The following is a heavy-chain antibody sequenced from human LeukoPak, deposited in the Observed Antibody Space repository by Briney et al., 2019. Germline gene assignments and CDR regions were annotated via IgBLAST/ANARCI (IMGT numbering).Heavy chain of an antibody. D-gene: IGHD2-15*01. CDR2: IWYDGSNK. V-gene: IGHV3-33*01. Sequence: GRSLRLSCAASGFTFSNYGMHWVRQAPGKGLEWVAVIWYDGSNKYYADSVKGRFTISRDNSKNTLYLQMNSLRAEDTAVYYCARDYCSGGTCYKGYWGQGTLVTVSS. CDR1: GFTFSNYG. CDR3: ARDYCSGGTCYKGY. J-gene: IGHJ4*02.